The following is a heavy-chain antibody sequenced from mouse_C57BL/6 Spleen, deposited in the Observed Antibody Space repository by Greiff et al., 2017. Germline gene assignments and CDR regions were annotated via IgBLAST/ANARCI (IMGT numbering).Heavy chain of an antibody. V-gene: IGHV1-80*01. Sequence: QVQLQQSGAELVKPGASVKISCKASGYAFSSYWMNWVKQRPGKGLEWIGQIYPGDGDTNYNGKFKGKATLTADKSSSPAYMQLSSLTSEDSAVYFCARGVLRWYFDVWGTGTTVTVSS. J-gene: IGHJ1*03. CDR2: IYPGDGDT. D-gene: IGHD1-1*01. CDR1: GYAFSSYW. CDR3: ARGVLRWYFDV.